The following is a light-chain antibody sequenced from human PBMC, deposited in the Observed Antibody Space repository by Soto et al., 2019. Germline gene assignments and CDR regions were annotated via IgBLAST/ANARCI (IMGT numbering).Light chain of an antibody. CDR3: QQYHSSFT. CDR2: GAS. CDR1: QSVSSSS. J-gene: IGKJ4*01. Sequence: EIVLTQSPGTLSLSPGEGATLSCRASQSVSSSSLTWYQQKRGQAPRLLIYGASTRATGIPDRFSGSGSGTDFTLTISRLEPEDFAVYYCQQYHSSFTFGGGTKVEIK. V-gene: IGKV3-20*01.